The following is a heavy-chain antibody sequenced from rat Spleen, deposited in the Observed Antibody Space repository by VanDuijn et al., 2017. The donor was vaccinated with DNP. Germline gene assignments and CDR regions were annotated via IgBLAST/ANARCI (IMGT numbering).Heavy chain of an antibody. J-gene: IGHJ2*01. CDR3: ARWTRYFDY. D-gene: IGHD1-4*01. CDR2: ISYSGST. V-gene: IGHV3-1*01. Sequence: EVQLQESGPGLVKPSQSLSLTCSVTGYSITSNYWGWIQQFPGNKMEYIGHISYSGSTNYNPSLKSRISISRDTSKNQFFLQLNSVTPEDTATYYCARWTRYFDYWGQGVMVTVSS. CDR1: GYSITSNY.